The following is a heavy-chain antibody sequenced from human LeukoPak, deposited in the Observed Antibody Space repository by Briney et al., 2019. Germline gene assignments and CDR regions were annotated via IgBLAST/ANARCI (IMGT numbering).Heavy chain of an antibody. Sequence: PSETLSLTCTVSGASFSSRRYYWGWIRQPPGKGLEWIGKVHDSGSTYYNPSLKSRVTISLDTSKNQFSLKLTSVTAADTAVYYCAMPGSTIAARPPDYWGEGTLATVSS. V-gene: IGHV4-39*07. D-gene: IGHD6-6*01. CDR3: AMPGSTIAARPPDY. CDR2: VHDSGST. CDR1: GASFSSRRYY. J-gene: IGHJ4*02.